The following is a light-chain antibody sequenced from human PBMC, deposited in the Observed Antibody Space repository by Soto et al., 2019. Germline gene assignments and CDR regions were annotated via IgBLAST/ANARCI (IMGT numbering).Light chain of an antibody. CDR2: GAS. Sequence: IVMTHSPATLSVSPWGRATLSCRASQSISDTLAWYQQKPGQAPRLLIHGASTRATGFPARFSGSGSGTDFTLTISSLQSEDFAVYYCQQYNNWPWTFGQGTKVDIK. CDR3: QQYNNWPWT. CDR1: QSISDT. J-gene: IGKJ1*01. V-gene: IGKV3-15*01.